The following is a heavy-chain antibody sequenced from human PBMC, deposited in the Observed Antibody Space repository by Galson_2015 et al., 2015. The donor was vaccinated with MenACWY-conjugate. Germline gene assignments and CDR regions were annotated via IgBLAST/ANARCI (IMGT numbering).Heavy chain of an antibody. D-gene: IGHD1-26*01. J-gene: IGHJ4*02. Sequence: VRQAPGQGLEWMGWISAYNGNTNYAQKLQGRVTMATDTSTSTAYMELRSLRSDDTAVYYCARDGGIVGATGEGDYWGQGTLVTVSS. CDR2: ISAYNGNT. V-gene: IGHV1-18*01. CDR3: ARDGGIVGATGEGDY.